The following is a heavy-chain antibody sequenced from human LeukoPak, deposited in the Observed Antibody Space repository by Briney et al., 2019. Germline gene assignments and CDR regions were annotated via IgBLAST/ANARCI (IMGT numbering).Heavy chain of an antibody. Sequence: SETLSLTCTVSGYSISSGYYWGWIRQPPGKGLEWIGSIYHSGSTYYNPSLKSRVTISVDTSKNQFSLKLSSVTAADTAVYYCVRSLWGSGSYYRDYWGQGTLVTVSS. D-gene: IGHD3-10*01. CDR2: IYHSGST. J-gene: IGHJ4*02. CDR1: GYSISSGYY. CDR3: VRSLWGSGSYYRDY. V-gene: IGHV4-38-2*02.